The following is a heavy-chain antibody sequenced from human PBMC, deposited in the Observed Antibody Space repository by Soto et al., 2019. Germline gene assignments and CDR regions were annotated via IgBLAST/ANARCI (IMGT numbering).Heavy chain of an antibody. CDR3: ASRLLTGSGFDY. CDR2: MNPNIGNT. V-gene: IGHV1-8*01. Sequence: QVQLVQSGAEVKKPGASVKVSCKTSGYTFTSYEINWVRQATGQGLEWMGWMNPNIGNTGYAQKFRGRVTMTRNTSISTTYMELSSLRSEDTAVYYCASRLLTGSGFDYWGQGTLVTVSS. J-gene: IGHJ4*02. CDR1: GYTFTSYE. D-gene: IGHD2-15*01.